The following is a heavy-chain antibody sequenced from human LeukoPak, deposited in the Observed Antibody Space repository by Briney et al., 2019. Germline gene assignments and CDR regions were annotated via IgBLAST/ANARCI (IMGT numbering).Heavy chain of an antibody. D-gene: IGHD4-17*01. J-gene: IGHJ4*02. CDR1: GFTFSNYG. Sequence: GGSLRLSCAASGFTFSNYGMNWVRQAPGKGLEWVSGITGSADITYYADSVKGRFTISRDNTKNSLYLQMDSLTADDTAVYFCACLRGPSDYWGQGTLVTVSS. CDR3: ACLRGPSDY. V-gene: IGHV3-23*01. CDR2: ITGSADIT.